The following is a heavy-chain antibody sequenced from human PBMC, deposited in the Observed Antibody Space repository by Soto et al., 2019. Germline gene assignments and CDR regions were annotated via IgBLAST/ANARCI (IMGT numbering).Heavy chain of an antibody. J-gene: IGHJ5*02. CDR3: AKNETSRPWFKP. CDR2: IYYVGST. V-gene: IGHV4-31*03. D-gene: IGHD1-1*01. CDR1: GGSISNGVYY. Sequence: QVQLQESGPGLVKPSQTLSLICTVSGGSISNGVYYWSWIRQHPGKGLEWIGNIYYVGSTSYNPSLKSRVTISIDSSKNQFSLTLNSVTDADTAVYYCAKNETSRPWFKPWGQGTLVTVSS.